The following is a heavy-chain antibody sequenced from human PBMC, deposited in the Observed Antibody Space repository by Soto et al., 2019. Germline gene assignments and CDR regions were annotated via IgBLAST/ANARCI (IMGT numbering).Heavy chain of an antibody. V-gene: IGHV4-39*01. CDR3: ASPKIAFYNWFDP. Sequence: QLQLQESGPGLVKPSETLSLTCTVSGGSISSSSYYWGWIRQPPGKGLEWIGSIYYSGSTYYNPSLQRRVTISVDTSKNPFSLKLSSVPAADTAVYYCASPKIAFYNWFDPWGQGTLVTVSS. J-gene: IGHJ5*02. CDR2: IYYSGST. D-gene: IGHD3-3*02. CDR1: GGSISSSSYY.